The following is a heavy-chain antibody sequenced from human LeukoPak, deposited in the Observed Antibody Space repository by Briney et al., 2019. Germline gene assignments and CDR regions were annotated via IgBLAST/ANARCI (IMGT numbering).Heavy chain of an antibody. CDR2: INHSGST. D-gene: IGHD3-10*01. CDR3: ARGTIRFARSGFGY. CDR1: GGSFSGYY. V-gene: IGHV4-34*01. J-gene: IGHJ4*02. Sequence: SETLSLTCAVYGGSFSGYYWSWIRQPPGKGLEWIGEINHSGSTNYNPSLKSRVTISVDTSKNQFSLKLSSVTAADTAVYYCARGTIRFARSGFGYWGQGTLVTVSS.